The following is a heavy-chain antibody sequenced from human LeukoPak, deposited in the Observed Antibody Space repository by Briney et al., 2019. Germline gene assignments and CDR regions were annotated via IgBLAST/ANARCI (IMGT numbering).Heavy chain of an antibody. D-gene: IGHD3-22*01. CDR2: INPNSGGT. V-gene: IGHV1-2*06. CDR1: GHTFTGYY. Sequence: ASVKVSCTASGHTFTGYYMHWVRQAPGQGLEWMGRINPNSGGTNYAQKFQGRVTMTRDTSISTAYMELSRLRSDDTAVYYCARVAIWVRQTYYYDSSGYYSYWYFDLWGRGTLVTVSS. J-gene: IGHJ2*01. CDR3: ARVAIWVRQTYYYDSSGYYSYWYFDL.